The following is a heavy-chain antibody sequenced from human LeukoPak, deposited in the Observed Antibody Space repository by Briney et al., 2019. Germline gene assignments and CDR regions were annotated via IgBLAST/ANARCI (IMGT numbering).Heavy chain of an antibody. V-gene: IGHV4-4*02. J-gene: IGHJ4*02. D-gene: IGHD2-15*01. Sequence: GSLRLSCAASGFTFSNAWMSWVRQAPGKGLEWIGSIYNSGRTYYSPPLNSRVTISVDTSKNQFSLKLTSVTAADTAIYYCVTVVVTGGPSTRFDCWGQGALVTVSS. CDR1: GFTFSNAW. CDR2: IYNSGRT. CDR3: VTVVVTGGPSTRFDC.